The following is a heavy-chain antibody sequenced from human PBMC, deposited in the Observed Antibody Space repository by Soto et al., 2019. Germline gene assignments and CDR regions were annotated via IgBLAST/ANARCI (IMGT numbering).Heavy chain of an antibody. V-gene: IGHV3-21*01. J-gene: IGHJ6*02. Sequence: GGSLRLSCAASGFTFSSYSMNWVRQAPGKGLEWVSSISSSSSYIYYADSVKGRFTISRDNAKNSLYLQMNSLRAEDTAVYYCARWLPMVRGVISRKYYYYGMDVRGQGTTVTVSS. CDR3: ARWLPMVRGVISRKYYYYGMDV. D-gene: IGHD3-10*01. CDR2: ISSSSSYI. CDR1: GFTFSSYS.